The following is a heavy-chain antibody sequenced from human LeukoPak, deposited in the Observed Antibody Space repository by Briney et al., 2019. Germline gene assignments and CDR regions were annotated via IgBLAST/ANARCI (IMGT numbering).Heavy chain of an antibody. CDR2: IYYSGST. V-gene: IGHV4-31*03. CDR1: GGSISSGGYY. CDR3: ARDQHDYVWGSYPGDY. J-gene: IGHJ4*02. Sequence: PSETPSHTRTVSGGSISSGGYYWSWIRQHPGKGLEWIGYIYYSGSTYYNPSLKSRVSISVDTSKNQFSLKLSSVTAADTAVYYCARDQHDYVWGSYPGDYWGQGWLVSVSS. D-gene: IGHD3-16*01.